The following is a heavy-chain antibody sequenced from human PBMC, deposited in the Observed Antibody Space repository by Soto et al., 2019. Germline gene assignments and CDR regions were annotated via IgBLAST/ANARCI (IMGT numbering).Heavy chain of an antibody. D-gene: IGHD6-13*01. CDR1: GYTFTVYY. Sequence: QVRLLQSGAEVKKPGASVKVSCRTSGYTFTVYYVHWVRQAPGRGLQWMGWINPNSGDTNYLLEFQGRVTITRDTSSATASWELSALKSDDTAVYYCTRGPAAGTEDWFDPWGQGTRVTVSS. V-gene: IGHV1-2*02. J-gene: IGHJ5*02. CDR3: TRGPAAGTEDWFDP. CDR2: INPNSGDT.